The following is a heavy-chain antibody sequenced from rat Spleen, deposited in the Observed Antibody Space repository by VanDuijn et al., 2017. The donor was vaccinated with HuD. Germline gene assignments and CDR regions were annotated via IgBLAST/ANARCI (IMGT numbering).Heavy chain of an antibody. CDR2: ISPGGGST. CDR3: ATHNSGYFDY. CDR1: GFTFSDYD. Sequence: EVQLVESDGGLVQPGRSLKLSCAASGFTFSDYDMAWVRRAPTKGLEWVASISPGGGSTYYRDSVKGRFTISRDNAKSTLYLQMDSLRSEDTATYYCATHNSGYFDYWGQGVMVTVSS. D-gene: IGHD4-3*01. V-gene: IGHV5S23*01. J-gene: IGHJ2*01.